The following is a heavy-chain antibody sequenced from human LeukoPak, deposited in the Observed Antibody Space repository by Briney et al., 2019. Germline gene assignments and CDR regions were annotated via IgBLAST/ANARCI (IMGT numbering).Heavy chain of an antibody. CDR2: VYNSGTT. V-gene: IGHV4-30-4*07. CDR3: AREDWKYYFDY. D-gene: IGHD1-1*01. J-gene: IGHJ4*02. CDR1: GDSISSGDYS. Sequence: SETLSLTCAVSGDSISSGDYSWSWIRQPPGKGLEWIGYVYNSGTTNYNPSLKSRVTISVDTSKNQFSLKLSSVTAADTAVYYCAREDWKYYFDYWGQGTLVTVSS.